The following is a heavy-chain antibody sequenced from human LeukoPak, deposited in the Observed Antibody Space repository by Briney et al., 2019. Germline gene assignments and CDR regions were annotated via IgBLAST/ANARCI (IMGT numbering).Heavy chain of an antibody. CDR3: AKVGPYYDSSGYYYESMYYFDY. V-gene: IGHV3-33*06. Sequence: GRSLRLSCAASGFTFSNYGMHWVRQAPGEGLEWVAVIWYDGSNKYYADSVKGRFTISRDNSKNTLYLQMNSLRAEDTAVYYCAKVGPYYDSSGYYYESMYYFDYWGQGTLVTVSS. D-gene: IGHD3-22*01. CDR2: IWYDGSNK. CDR1: GFTFSNYG. J-gene: IGHJ4*02.